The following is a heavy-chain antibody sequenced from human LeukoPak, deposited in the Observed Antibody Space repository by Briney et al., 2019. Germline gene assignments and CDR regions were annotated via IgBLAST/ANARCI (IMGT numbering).Heavy chain of an antibody. J-gene: IGHJ4*02. CDR3: ARDTKLDVDTAMVPDY. V-gene: IGHV5-51*01. D-gene: IGHD5-18*01. CDR2: IYPGDSDT. CDR1: GYSFTSYW. Sequence: GESLKISCKGSGYSFTSYWIGWVRQMPGKGLEWMGIIYPGDSDTRYSPSFQGQVTISADKSISTAYLQWSSLKASDTAMYYCARDTKLDVDTAMVPDYWGQGTLVTVSS.